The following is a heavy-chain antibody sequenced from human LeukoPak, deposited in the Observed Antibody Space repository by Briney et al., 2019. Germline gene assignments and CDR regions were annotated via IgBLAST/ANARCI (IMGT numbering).Heavy chain of an antibody. V-gene: IGHV4-39*07. D-gene: IGHD2-2*01. CDR3: ARGRVVPAAIGTDAFDI. Sequence: SETLSLTCTVSGGSISSSSYYWGWIRQPPGKGLEWIGRIYTSGSTNYNPSLKSRVTMSVDTSKNQFSLKLSSVTAADTAVYYCARGRVVPAAIGTDAFDIWGQGTMVTVSS. CDR2: IYTSGST. J-gene: IGHJ3*02. CDR1: GGSISSSSYY.